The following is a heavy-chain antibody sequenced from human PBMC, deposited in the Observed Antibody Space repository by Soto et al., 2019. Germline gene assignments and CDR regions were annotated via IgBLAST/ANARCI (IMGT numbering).Heavy chain of an antibody. CDR3: ARVLVPAAISGGGWFDP. V-gene: IGHV1-18*01. J-gene: IGHJ5*02. D-gene: IGHD2-2*02. Sequence: GASVKVSCKASGYTFTSYGISWVRQAPGQGLEWMGWISAYNGNTNYAQKLQGRVTMTTDTSTSTAYMELRSLRSDDTAVYYCARVLVPAAISGGGWFDPWGQGTLVTVSS. CDR2: ISAYNGNT. CDR1: GYTFTSYG.